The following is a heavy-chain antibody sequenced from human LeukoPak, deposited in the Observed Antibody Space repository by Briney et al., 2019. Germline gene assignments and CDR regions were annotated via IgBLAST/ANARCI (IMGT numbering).Heavy chain of an antibody. D-gene: IGHD1-14*01. Sequence: SETLSLTCTVSGGSIRSSYYYWSWIRQPPGTGLEWIGEINHSGSTNYNPSLKSRVTISVDTSKNQFSLKLSSVTAADTAVYYCARVPVTVYYFDYWGQGTLVTVSS. J-gene: IGHJ4*02. CDR2: INHSGST. CDR1: GGSIRSSYYY. V-gene: IGHV4-39*07. CDR3: ARVPVTVYYFDY.